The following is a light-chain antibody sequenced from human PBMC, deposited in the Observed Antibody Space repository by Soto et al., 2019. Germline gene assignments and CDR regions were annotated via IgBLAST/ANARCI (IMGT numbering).Light chain of an antibody. V-gene: IGKV1-5*03. CDR3: QPYNSYSEA. CDR1: QTISSW. CDR2: KES. J-gene: IGKJ1*01. Sequence: DIQMTQSPSTLSGSVGDRVTITCRASQTISSWLAWYQQKPGKAPKLLIYKESTLKSGVPSRFSGSGSGTEFKLTISSLQPDDFATYYCQPYNSYSEAFGQGTKVELK.